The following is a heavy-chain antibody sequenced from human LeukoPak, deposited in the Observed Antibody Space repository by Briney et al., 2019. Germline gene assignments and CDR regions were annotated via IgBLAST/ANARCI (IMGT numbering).Heavy chain of an antibody. CDR3: AKGQLEYYFDY. V-gene: IGHV3-23*01. CDR1: GFTFSSYG. CDR2: ISGSGGST. Sequence: GGSLRPSCAASGFTFSSYGMSWVRQAPGKGLEWVSAISGSGGSTYYADSVKGRFTISRDNSKNTLYLQMNSLRAEDTAVYYCAKGQLEYYFDYWGQGTLVTVSS. D-gene: IGHD5-24*01. J-gene: IGHJ4*02.